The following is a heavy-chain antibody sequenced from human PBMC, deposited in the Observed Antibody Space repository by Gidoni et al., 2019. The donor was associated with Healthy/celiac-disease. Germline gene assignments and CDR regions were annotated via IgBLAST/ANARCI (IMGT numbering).Heavy chain of an antibody. CDR2: IYHSGST. V-gene: IGHV4-4*02. Sequence: QVQLQESGPGLVKPSGTLSLTCAVSVGSISSSNWWCWVRQPPGKGLEWIGEIYHSGSTNYNPSLKSRVTISVDKSKNQFSLKLSSVTAADTAVYYCARGGLGYCSGGSCLPGWFDPWGQGTLVTVSS. CDR3: ARGGLGYCSGGSCLPGWFDP. D-gene: IGHD2-15*01. CDR1: VGSISSSNW. J-gene: IGHJ5*02.